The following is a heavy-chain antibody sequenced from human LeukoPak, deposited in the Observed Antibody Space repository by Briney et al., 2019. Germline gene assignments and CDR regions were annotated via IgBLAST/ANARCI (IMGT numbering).Heavy chain of an antibody. CDR2: IIPILGIA. J-gene: IGHJ6*02. Sequence: ASVKVSCKASGGTFSSYAISWVRQAPGQGLEWMGRIIPILGIANYAQKFQGRVTITADKSTSTAYMELSSLRSEDTAVYYCARGGSGGHYYGMDVWGQGTTVTVSS. CDR1: GGTFSSYA. CDR3: ARGGSGGHYYGMDV. V-gene: IGHV1-69*04. D-gene: IGHD3-10*01.